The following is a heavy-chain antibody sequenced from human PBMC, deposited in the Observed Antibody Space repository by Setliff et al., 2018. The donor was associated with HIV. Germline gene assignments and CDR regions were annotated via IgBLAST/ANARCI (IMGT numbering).Heavy chain of an antibody. D-gene: IGHD2-21*01. Sequence: QPGGSLRLSCAASGFTFSTYAMSWVRQAPGKGLEWVSAITSSGGSTYYADSVKARFTISRDNSKNTLYLQMHGLKIEDTALYYCATDVPYSGGALNNWGQGTVVTVSS. CDR1: GFTFSTYA. J-gene: IGHJ3*02. CDR2: ITSSGGST. V-gene: IGHV3-23*01. CDR3: ATDVPYSGGALNN.